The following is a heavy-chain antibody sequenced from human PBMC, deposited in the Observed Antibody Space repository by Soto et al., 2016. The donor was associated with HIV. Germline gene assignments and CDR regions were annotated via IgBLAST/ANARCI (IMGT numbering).Heavy chain of an antibody. J-gene: IGHJ6*01. CDR1: GFTLTDYS. Sequence: VQLVESGGGLVKPGGSLTLSCAASGFTLTDYSMNWIRQAPGKGLEWISSIIYRDSDTYYLGSLKGRFIISRDSAKNSVSLQMNSLRAEDTAVYYCARDPPPTYGSRYGMGRLGAEGTTVTVSS. V-gene: IGHV3-11*05. CDR2: IIYRDSDT. CDR3: ARDPPPTYGSRYGMGR. D-gene: IGHD6-13*01.